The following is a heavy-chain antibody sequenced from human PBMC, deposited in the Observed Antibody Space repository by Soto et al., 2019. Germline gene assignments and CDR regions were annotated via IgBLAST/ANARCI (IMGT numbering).Heavy chain of an antibody. CDR3: APYSGSYYGLAFDI. J-gene: IGHJ3*02. D-gene: IGHD1-26*01. CDR2: ISYDGSNK. V-gene: IGHV3-30-3*01. CDR1: GFTFSSYA. Sequence: PGGSLRLSCAASGFTFSSYAMHWVRQAPGKGLEWVAVISYDGSNKYYADSVKGRFTISRDNSKNTLYLQMNSLRAEDTAVYYCAPYSGSYYGLAFDIWGQGTMVTVSS.